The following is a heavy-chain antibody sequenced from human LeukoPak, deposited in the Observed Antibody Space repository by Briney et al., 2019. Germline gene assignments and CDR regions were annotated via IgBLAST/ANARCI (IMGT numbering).Heavy chain of an antibody. CDR2: ISGSGGST. V-gene: IGHV3-23*01. J-gene: IGHJ4*02. D-gene: IGHD2-2*01. CDR3: AKDDSASRYRIVVVPAAIPVDY. CDR1: GFTFSSYA. Sequence: PGGSLRLSCAASGFTFSSYAMSWVRQAPGKGLEWVSAISGSGGSTYYADSVKGRFTISRDNSKNTLYLQMNSLRAEDTAVYYCAKDDSASRYRIVVVPAAIPVDYWGQGTLVTVSS.